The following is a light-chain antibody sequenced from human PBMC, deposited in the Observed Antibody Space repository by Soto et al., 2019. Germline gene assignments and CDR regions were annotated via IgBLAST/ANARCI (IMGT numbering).Light chain of an antibody. CDR1: QSVSSY. J-gene: IGKJ2*01. V-gene: IGKV3-20*01. Sequence: EIVSTQSPGTLSLSPGERATLSCRASQSVSSYLAWYQQKPGQAPRLLIYDASTRATGIPARFSGSGSGTDFTLTITSLEPEDFAVYYCQQYGSSTGYTFGQGTKV. CDR2: DAS. CDR3: QQYGSSTGYT.